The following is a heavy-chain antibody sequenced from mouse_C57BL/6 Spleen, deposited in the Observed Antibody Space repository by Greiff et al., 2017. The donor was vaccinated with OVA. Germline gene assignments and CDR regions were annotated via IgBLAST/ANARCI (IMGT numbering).Heavy chain of an antibody. CDR2: IDPANGNT. J-gene: IGHJ2*01. CDR3: TRKGITTVVATDYFDY. V-gene: IGHV14-3*01. Sequence: EVMLVESVAELVRPGASVKLSCTASGFNIKNTYMHWVKQRPEQGLEWIGRIDPANGNTKYAPKFKGKAILTADKSSSTAYMELRSLTSEDSAVYYCTRKGITTVVATDYFDYWGQGTTLTVSS. CDR1: GFNIKNTY. D-gene: IGHD1-1*01.